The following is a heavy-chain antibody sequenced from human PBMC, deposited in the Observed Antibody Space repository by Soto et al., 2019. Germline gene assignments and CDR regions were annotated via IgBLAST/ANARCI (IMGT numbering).Heavy chain of an antibody. Sequence: QVQLQESGPGLVKPSETLSLTCTVSGASISSYYWSWIRQPPGKGLGWIGYIYYSGSTNYNPSLMSRVTISVDTSKNQFSLKLSSVTAADTAVYYCARGGSGSFGNYYYYMDVWGKGTTVTVSS. J-gene: IGHJ6*03. CDR1: GASISSYY. CDR3: ARGGSGSFGNYYYYMDV. V-gene: IGHV4-59*01. CDR2: IYYSGST. D-gene: IGHD3-10*01.